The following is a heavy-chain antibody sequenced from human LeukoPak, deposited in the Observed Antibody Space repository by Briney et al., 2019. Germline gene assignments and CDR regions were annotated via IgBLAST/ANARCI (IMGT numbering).Heavy chain of an antibody. Sequence: GRSLRLSCAASGFTFSSYGMHWVRQAPGKGLEWVAVISYDGSNKYYADSVKGRFTISRGNSKNTLYLQMNSLRAEDTAVYYCAKDRIAARGWFDPWGQGTLVTVSS. CDR3: AKDRIAARGWFDP. D-gene: IGHD6-6*01. CDR2: ISYDGSNK. V-gene: IGHV3-30*18. J-gene: IGHJ5*02. CDR1: GFTFSSYG.